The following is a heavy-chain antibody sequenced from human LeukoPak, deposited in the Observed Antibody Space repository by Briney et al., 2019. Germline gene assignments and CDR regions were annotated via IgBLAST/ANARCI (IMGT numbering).Heavy chain of an antibody. CDR2: IYPGDSGT. CDR3: ARIYLLEQHPDVAFDI. V-gene: IGHV5-51*01. J-gene: IGHJ3*02. Sequence: MHGESLKISCQGSGYSFTTYWIAWVRQTPGKGLEWIGLIYPGDSGTRYSPSFQGQVTFSVDKSINTAYLQWSSLKASDTAMYYCARIYLLEQHPDVAFDIWGQGTMVTVSS. D-gene: IGHD6-13*01. CDR1: GYSFTTYW.